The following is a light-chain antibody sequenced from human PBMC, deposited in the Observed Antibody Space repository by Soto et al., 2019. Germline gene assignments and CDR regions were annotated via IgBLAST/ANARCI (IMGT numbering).Light chain of an antibody. CDR2: AAS. CDR3: QQSYSTPPQIT. J-gene: IGKJ5*01. Sequence: DIQMTQSPSSLSASVGDRVTITCRASQSISRNLNWYQQKPGKAPKLLIYAASSLQSGVPSRFSGSGSGTDFTLTISSRQPEDFATYYCQQSYSTPPQITFGQGTRLEIK. CDR1: QSISRN. V-gene: IGKV1-39*01.